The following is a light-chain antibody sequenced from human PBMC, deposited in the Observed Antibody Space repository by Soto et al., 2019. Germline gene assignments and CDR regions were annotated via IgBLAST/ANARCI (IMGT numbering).Light chain of an antibody. CDR3: QQLKSCPLT. J-gene: IGKJ4*01. CDR2: AAS. Sequence: DIQMTQSPSTLSASVGDRVTITCRASQGISSYLAWYLQKPGKAPKLLIYAASTLQSGVPSRFSGSGSGTEFTLTISSLQPEDFATYYCQQLKSCPLTFGGGTKVDI. V-gene: IGKV1-9*01. CDR1: QGISSY.